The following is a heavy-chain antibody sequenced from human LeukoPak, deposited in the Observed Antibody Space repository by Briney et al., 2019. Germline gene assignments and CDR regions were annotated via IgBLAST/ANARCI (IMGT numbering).Heavy chain of an antibody. D-gene: IGHD6-6*01. CDR3: ARVLSSSLYYYYGMDV. V-gene: IGHV4-39*07. Sequence: SETLSLTCTVSGGSISSSSYYWGWIRQPPGKGLEWIGSIYYSGSTYYNPSLKSRVTISVDTSKNQFSLKLSSVTAADTAVYYCARVLSSSLYYYYGMDVWGQGTTVTVSS. J-gene: IGHJ6*02. CDR2: IYYSGST. CDR1: GGSISSSSYY.